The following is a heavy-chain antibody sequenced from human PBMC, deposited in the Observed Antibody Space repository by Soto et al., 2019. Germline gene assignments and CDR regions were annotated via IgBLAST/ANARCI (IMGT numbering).Heavy chain of an antibody. CDR2: TYFRSKWYN. V-gene: IGHV6-1*01. CDR3: TGAWGSGMYLHP. CDR1: GSKVSAISAG. J-gene: IGHJ5*02. D-gene: IGHD2-8*02. Sequence: SQTLSLTCAISGSKVSAISAGWNWIRQYQSRGLEWLGRTYFRSKWYNDDAGSVEGRISINADTSKNQFSLQLNSMTPEDTALFDVTGAWGSGMYLHPWGQGPPITVSS.